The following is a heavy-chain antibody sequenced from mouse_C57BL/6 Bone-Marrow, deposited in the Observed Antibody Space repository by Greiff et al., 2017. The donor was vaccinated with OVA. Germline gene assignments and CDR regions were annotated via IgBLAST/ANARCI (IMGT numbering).Heavy chain of an antibody. CDR1: GYTFTSYW. J-gene: IGHJ4*01. V-gene: IGHV1-5*01. CDR2: IYPGNSDT. CDR3: TRRFLTTSYYAVVS. Sequence: EVQLQQSGTVLARPGASVKMSCKTSGYTFTSYWMHWVNQRPGQGLEWIGAIYPGNSDTSYNQKFKGKAKLTAVKSASTAYMELSILSNESSAVCYFTRRFLTTSYYAVVSWGHGTSVTVSS. D-gene: IGHD1-1*01.